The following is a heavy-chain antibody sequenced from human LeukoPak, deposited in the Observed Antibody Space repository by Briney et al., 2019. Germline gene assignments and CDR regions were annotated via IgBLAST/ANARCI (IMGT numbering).Heavy chain of an antibody. Sequence: GASVKVSCKASGGTFSSYAISWVRQAPGQGLEWMGRIIPILGIANYAQKFQGRVTMTTDTSTSTAYMELRSLRSDDTAVYYCARDGTTSYYDFWSGYYVLDYWGQGTLVTVSS. CDR3: ARDGTTSYYDFWSGYYVLDY. D-gene: IGHD3-3*01. CDR2: IIPILGIA. CDR1: GGTFSSYA. V-gene: IGHV1-69*04. J-gene: IGHJ4*02.